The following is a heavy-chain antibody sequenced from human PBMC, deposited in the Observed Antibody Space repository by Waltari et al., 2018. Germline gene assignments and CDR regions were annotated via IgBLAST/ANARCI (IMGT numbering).Heavy chain of an antibody. J-gene: IGHJ4*02. Sequence: EVQLLESGGGLVLPGGSLRLSCAASGFTFSTFSFNWFRQAPGTGLAWVSAITVSDATYYTDSVKGRFTISRDTSKNTVYLQMNNLRADDTAVYYCAKPFYNWDDPLHSWGQGTLVTVSS. CDR3: AKPFYNWDDPLHS. D-gene: IGHD1-20*01. CDR2: ITVSDAT. CDR1: GFTFSTFS. V-gene: IGHV3-23*01.